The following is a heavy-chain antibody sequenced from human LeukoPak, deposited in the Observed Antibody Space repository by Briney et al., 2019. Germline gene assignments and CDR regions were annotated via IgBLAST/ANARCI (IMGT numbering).Heavy chain of an antibody. CDR1: GFTFRNYA. CDR3: ARPDDSESFYRANHY. D-gene: IGHD3-10*01. J-gene: IGHJ4*02. V-gene: IGHV3-23*01. Sequence: PGGSLRLSCAASGFTFRNYAMSWVRQAPGKGLEWVSAIVGNGVSTYYADSVQGRFTISRDNSNNTLSLQMNGLRVEDTAVYYCARPDDSESFYRANHYWGRGTLVTVS. CDR2: IVGNGVST.